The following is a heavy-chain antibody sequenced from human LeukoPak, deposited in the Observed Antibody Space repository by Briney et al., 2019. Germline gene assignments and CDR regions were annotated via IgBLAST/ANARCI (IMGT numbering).Heavy chain of an antibody. CDR3: AGEWEHTLDY. D-gene: IGHD1-26*01. V-gene: IGHV1-2*02. J-gene: IGHJ4*02. CDR2: IHPNSGRT. CDR1: GYTFTVYY. Sequence: ASVTVSCKASGYTFTVYYMHWVRQAPGQGLEWMGRIHPNSGRTDYAQKFQGRVTMTSDTSISTSYMDLSSLRSDDTAVYYCAGEWEHTLDYWGQGTLVTVSS.